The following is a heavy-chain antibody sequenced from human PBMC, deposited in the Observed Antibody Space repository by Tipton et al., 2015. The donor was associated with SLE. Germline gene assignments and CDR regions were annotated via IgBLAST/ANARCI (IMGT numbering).Heavy chain of an antibody. CDR1: GFTFDDYA. D-gene: IGHD3-3*01. V-gene: IGHV3-9*01. Sequence: SLRLSCAASGFTFDDYAMHWVRQAPGKGLEWVSGISWNSGSIGYVDSVKGRFTISRDNAKNSLYLQMNSLRAEDTAVYYCARSYYDFWSGYLDYWGQGTLVTVSS. CDR2: ISWNSGSI. CDR3: ARSYYDFWSGYLDY. J-gene: IGHJ4*02.